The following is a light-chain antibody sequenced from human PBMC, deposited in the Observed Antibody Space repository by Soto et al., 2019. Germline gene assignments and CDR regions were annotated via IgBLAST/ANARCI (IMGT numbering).Light chain of an antibody. CDR2: DVT. CDR1: SSDVCGYDH. CDR3: SSYTNKDTLL. J-gene: IGLJ3*02. Sequence: QSALTQPASVSGSPGQSITISCTGTSSDVCGYDHVSWYQQHPGKAPKLIIYDVTVRPSGISRRFSGSKSDNTASLAVSGLQPEDEADYYCSSYTNKDTLLFGGGTKLTVL. V-gene: IGLV2-14*03.